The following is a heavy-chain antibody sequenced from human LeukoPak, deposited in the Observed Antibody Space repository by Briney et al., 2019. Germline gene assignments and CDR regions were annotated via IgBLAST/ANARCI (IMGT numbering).Heavy chain of an antibody. J-gene: IGHJ4*02. CDR3: ARESLTIFGVVIMDY. Sequence: SVKVSCKASGGTFSSYTISWVRQAPGQGLEWMGRIIPTLGIANYAQKFQGRVTITADKSTSTAYMELSSLRSEDTAVYYCARESLTIFGVVIMDYWGQGTLVTVSS. CDR2: IIPTLGIA. D-gene: IGHD3-3*01. CDR1: GGTFSSYT. V-gene: IGHV1-69*04.